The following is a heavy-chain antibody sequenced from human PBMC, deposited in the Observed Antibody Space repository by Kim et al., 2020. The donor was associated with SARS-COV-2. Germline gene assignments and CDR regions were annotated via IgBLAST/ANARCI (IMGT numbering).Heavy chain of an antibody. D-gene: IGHD6-13*01. J-gene: IGHJ4*02. Sequence: NYAQKFQGRVTITADESTSTAYMELSSLRSEDTAVYYCAVIAAADTTLDCWGQGTLVTVSS. V-gene: IGHV1-69*01. CDR3: AVIAAADTTLDC.